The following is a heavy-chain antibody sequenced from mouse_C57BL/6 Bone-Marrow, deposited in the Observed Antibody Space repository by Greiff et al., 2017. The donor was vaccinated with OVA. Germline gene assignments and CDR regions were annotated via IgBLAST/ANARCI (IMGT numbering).Heavy chain of an antibody. J-gene: IGHJ2*01. D-gene: IGHD2-1*01. CDR2: INPYNGGT. Sequence: EVKLQQSGPVLVKPGASVKMSCKASGYTFTDYYMNWVKQSHGKSLEWIGVINPYNGGTSYNQKFKGQATLTVDKSSSTAYMELNSLTSEDSAVYYWARPREIYYGNYYFDYWGQGTTLTVSS. CDR1: GYTFTDYY. CDR3: ARPREIYYGNYYFDY. V-gene: IGHV1-19*01.